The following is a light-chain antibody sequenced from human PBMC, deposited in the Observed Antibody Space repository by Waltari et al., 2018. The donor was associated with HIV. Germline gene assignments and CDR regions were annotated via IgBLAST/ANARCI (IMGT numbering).Light chain of an antibody. CDR1: DLQDYHY. CDR2: EVT. CDR3: TSYISGTSPV. Sequence: QSALTQPASVSGSPGQSITISCDLQDYHYVSWYQRHPGNAPKVIIYEVTNRPSGLSNRFSGSKSGNTATLTISGLQPEDEADYFCTSYISGTSPVFGRGTRVTVL. V-gene: IGLV2-14*01. J-gene: IGLJ2*01.